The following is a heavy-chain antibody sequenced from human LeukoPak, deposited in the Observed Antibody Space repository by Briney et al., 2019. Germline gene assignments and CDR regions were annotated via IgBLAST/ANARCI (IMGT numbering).Heavy chain of an antibody. Sequence: ASVKVSCKASGHTSTSYYMHWVRQAPGQGLEWMGLINPSGGSTSYAQKFQGRVTMTRDMSTSTAYMELRSLRSDDTAVYYCARMGYCSSTSCYVSYYYYMDVWGKGTTVTISS. V-gene: IGHV1-46*01. D-gene: IGHD2-2*01. CDR2: INPSGGST. J-gene: IGHJ6*03. CDR1: GHTSTSYY. CDR3: ARMGYCSSTSCYVSYYYYMDV.